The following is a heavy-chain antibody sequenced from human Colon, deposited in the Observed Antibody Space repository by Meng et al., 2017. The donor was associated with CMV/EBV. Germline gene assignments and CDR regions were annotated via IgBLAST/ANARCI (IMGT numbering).Heavy chain of an antibody. V-gene: IGHV4-39*01. J-gene: IGHJ5*02. CDR3: ARPHLVSYWFDP. Sequence: SETLSPTCTVPGGSVSSSSYYWGWIRQPPGKGLEWIGSIYYSGSTYHNPSLKSRVTISVDTSKNQFSLKLSSVTAADTAVHYCARPHLVSYWFDPWGQGTLVTVSS. D-gene: IGHD3-9*01. CDR1: GGSVSSSSYY. CDR2: IYYSGST.